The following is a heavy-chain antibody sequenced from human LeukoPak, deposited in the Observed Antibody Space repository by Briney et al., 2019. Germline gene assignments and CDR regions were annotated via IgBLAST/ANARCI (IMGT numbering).Heavy chain of an antibody. D-gene: IGHD4-17*01. Sequence: SETLSLTCTVSGGSISSSSYYWSWIRQPPGKGLEWIGEINHSGSTNYNPSLKSRVTISVDTSKNQFSLKLSSVTAADTAVYYCARVTVIPTYYYYYYMDVWGKGTTVTISS. CDR3: ARVTVIPTYYYYYYMDV. CDR2: INHSGST. J-gene: IGHJ6*03. CDR1: GGSISSSSYY. V-gene: IGHV4-39*07.